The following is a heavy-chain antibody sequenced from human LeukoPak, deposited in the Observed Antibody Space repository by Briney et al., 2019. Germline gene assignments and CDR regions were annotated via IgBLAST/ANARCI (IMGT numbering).Heavy chain of an antibody. CDR2: IASDTTYM. CDR1: GFTFSTYT. CDR3: ARDYYDSSASATYDY. V-gene: IGHV3-21*06. J-gene: IGHJ4*02. Sequence: GGSLRLSCEASGFTFSTYTVNWVRQAPGKGLEWVSSIASDTTYMKYADSVKGRFSVSRDNAKNSVFLEMKSLRADDTAVYFCARDYYDSSASATYDYWGRGTLVTVSS. D-gene: IGHD3-22*01.